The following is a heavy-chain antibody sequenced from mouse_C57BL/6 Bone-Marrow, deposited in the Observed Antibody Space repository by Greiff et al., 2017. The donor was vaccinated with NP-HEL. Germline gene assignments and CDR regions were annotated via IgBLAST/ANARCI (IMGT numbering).Heavy chain of an antibody. Sequence: EVKLQQSGPELVKPGASVKMSCKASGYTFTDYNMHWVKQSHGKSLEWIGYINPNNGGTSYNQKFKGKATLTVNKSSSTAYMELRSLTSEDSAVYYCARSGRLPPWFAYWGQGTLVTVSA. J-gene: IGHJ3*01. CDR3: ARSGRLPPWFAY. D-gene: IGHD3-1*01. CDR1: GYTFTDYN. V-gene: IGHV1-22*01. CDR2: INPNNGGT.